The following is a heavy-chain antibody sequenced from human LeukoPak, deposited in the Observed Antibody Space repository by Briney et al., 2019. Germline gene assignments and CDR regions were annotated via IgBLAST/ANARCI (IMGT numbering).Heavy chain of an antibody. J-gene: IGHJ4*02. CDR2: IYYSGST. Sequence: SETLSLTCTVSGGSISSYYWSWILQPPGKGLEWIGYIYYSGSTNYNPSLKSRVTISVDTSKNQFSLKLNSVTAADTAVYYCARGRIGGGHHYGSGTWYYFDYWGQGTLVTVSS. CDR3: ARGRIGGGHHYGSGTWYYFDY. V-gene: IGHV4-59*01. CDR1: GGSISSYY. D-gene: IGHD3-10*01.